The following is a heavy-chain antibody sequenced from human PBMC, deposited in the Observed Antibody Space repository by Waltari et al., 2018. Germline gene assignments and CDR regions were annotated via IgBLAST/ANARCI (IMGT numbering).Heavy chain of an antibody. J-gene: IGHJ5*02. Sequence: QVQLQESGPGLVKPSETLSLTCTVSGGSISSYYWSWIRQPAGKGLEWIGRIYTSGSTNYNPSLNSRVTMSVDTSKNQFSLKLSSVTAADTAVYYCARGITMVRGVNWFDPWGQGTLVTVSS. D-gene: IGHD3-10*01. V-gene: IGHV4-4*07. CDR3: ARGITMVRGVNWFDP. CDR2: IYTSGST. CDR1: GGSISSYY.